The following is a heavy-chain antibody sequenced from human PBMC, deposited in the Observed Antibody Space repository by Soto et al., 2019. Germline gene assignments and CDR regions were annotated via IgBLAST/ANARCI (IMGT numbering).Heavy chain of an antibody. CDR2: ISAYNGNT. J-gene: IGHJ5*02. CDR3: ALTLRYFDNIKQLLFWFDP. D-gene: IGHD3-9*01. Sequence: QVQLVQSGAEVKKPGASVKVSCKASGYTFTSYGISWVRQAPGQGLEWMGWISAYNGNTNYAQKLQGGVTMTTDTSTSTAYMELRSLRSDDTAVYYCALTLRYFDNIKQLLFWFDPWGQGTLVTVSS. V-gene: IGHV1-18*01. CDR1: GYTFTSYG.